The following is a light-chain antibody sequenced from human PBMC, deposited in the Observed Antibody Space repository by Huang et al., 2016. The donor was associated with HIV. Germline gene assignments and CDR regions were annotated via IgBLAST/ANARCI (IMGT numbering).Light chain of an antibody. CDR3: QQSYISPWT. V-gene: IGKV1-39*01. Sequence: DIQMTQSTSSLSASVGDRVTITCRTSQSVCNSLNWYQQKPGKAPELLIYASSLQAWVSARFSGSGAGTDFTLIISSLQPEDFATYYCQQSYISPWTFGQGTKVDLK. CDR2: AS. J-gene: IGKJ1*01. CDR1: QSVCNS.